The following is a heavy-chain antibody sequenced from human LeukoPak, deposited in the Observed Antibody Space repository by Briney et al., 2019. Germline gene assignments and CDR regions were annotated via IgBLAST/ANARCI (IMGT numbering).Heavy chain of an antibody. D-gene: IGHD2-21*02. CDR3: ARAYCGGDCYFRPYGMDV. CDR2: IWYDRSNK. V-gene: IGHV3-33*01. J-gene: IGHJ6*02. CDR1: GFTFSSYG. Sequence: GRSLRLSCAASGFTFSSYGMHWVRQAPGKGLEWVAVIWYDRSNKYYADSVKGRFTISRDNSKNTLYLQMNSLRAEDTAVYYCARAYCGGDCYFRPYGMDVWGQGTTVTVSS.